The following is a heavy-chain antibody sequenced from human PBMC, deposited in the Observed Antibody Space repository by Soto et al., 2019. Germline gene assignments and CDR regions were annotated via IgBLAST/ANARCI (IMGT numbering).Heavy chain of an antibody. CDR3: AREDIAAVVGRGWFDP. CDR2: ISAYNGNT. D-gene: IGHD6-13*01. CDR1: GYTFTSYG. Sequence: QVQLVQSGAEVKKPGASVKVSCKASGYTFTSYGISWVRQAPGQGLEWMGWISAYNGNTNYAQKLQGRVTMTTDTTTSTDYMELRSLRSDDTAVYCCAREDIAAVVGRGWFDPWGQGTRVAVSS. V-gene: IGHV1-18*01. J-gene: IGHJ5*02.